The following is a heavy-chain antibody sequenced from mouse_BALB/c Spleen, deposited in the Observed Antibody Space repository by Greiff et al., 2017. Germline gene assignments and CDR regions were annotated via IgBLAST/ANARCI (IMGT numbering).Heavy chain of an antibody. CDR3: ARDGLYYGNYEAWFAY. J-gene: IGHJ3*01. Sequence: DVMLVESGPDLVKPSQSLSLTCTVTGYSITSGYSWHWIRQFPGNKLEWMGYIHYSGSTNYNPSLKSRISITRDTSKNQFFLQLNSVTTEDTATYYCARDGLYYGNYEAWFAYWGQGTLVTVSA. CDR1: GYSITSGYS. V-gene: IGHV3-1*02. CDR2: IHYSGST. D-gene: IGHD2-1*01.